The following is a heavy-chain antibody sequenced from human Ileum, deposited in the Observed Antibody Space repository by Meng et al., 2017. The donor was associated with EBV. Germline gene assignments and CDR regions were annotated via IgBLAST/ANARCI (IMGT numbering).Heavy chain of an antibody. CDR3: ARNSESGSYIDY. CDR1: GYSISTTNW. J-gene: IGHJ4*02. V-gene: IGHV4-28*01. CDR2: IYYSGTT. D-gene: IGHD1-26*01. Sequence: VPLKEPGPGLVKPSDTLSLTCAVSGYSISTTNWWGWIRQPPGKGLEWIGHIYYSGTTYNNPSLKSRVTMSIDPSKNQFSLKLSSVTAVDTAVYYCARNSESGSYIDYWGLGTLVTVSS.